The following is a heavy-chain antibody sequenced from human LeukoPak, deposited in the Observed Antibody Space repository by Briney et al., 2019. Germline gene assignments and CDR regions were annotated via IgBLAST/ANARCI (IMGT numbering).Heavy chain of an antibody. J-gene: IGHJ6*03. D-gene: IGHD2-2*01. CDR3: AKGRTASRKNNIVVVPAAMNPYYMDV. V-gene: IGHV3-30*02. CDR2: IRYDGSNK. CDR1: GFTFSSYG. Sequence: GGSLRLSCAASGFTFSSYGMHWVCQAPGKGLEWVAFIRYDGSNKYYADSVKGRFTISRDNSKNTLYLQMNSLRAEDTAVYYCAKGRTASRKNNIVVVPAAMNPYYMDVWGKGTTVTVSS.